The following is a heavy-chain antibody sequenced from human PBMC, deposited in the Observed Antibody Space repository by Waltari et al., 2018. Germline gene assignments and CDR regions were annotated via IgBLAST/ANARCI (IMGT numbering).Heavy chain of an antibody. J-gene: IGHJ4*02. CDR3: ARWGQYFDLLTGSRSFDY. Sequence: QVQLVESGGGVVQPGRSLRLSCAASGFSFHNYAFHWVRQAPGKGLEWVTSISYTGSNEYYADSVKGRFTISRDNSKNTIFLQMNSLTTEDTAVYYCARWGQYFDLLTGSRSFDYWGLGTLVTVSS. V-gene: IGHV3-30-3*01. CDR1: GFSFHNYA. CDR2: ISYTGSNE. D-gene: IGHD3-9*01.